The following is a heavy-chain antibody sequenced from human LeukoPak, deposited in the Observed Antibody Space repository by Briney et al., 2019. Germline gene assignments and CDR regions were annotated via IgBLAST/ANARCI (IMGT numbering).Heavy chain of an antibody. CDR3: AKDKNGPDY. V-gene: IGHV3-30*02. Sequence: GGSLRLSCAASGFTFSGYGMHWVRQAPGKGLEWVTFIRYDERNKYYADSVKGRFTISRDNSKNTLYLQMNSLRAEDTAVYYCAKDKNGPDYWGQGTLVTVSS. J-gene: IGHJ4*02. D-gene: IGHD2-8*01. CDR2: IRYDERNK. CDR1: GFTFSGYG.